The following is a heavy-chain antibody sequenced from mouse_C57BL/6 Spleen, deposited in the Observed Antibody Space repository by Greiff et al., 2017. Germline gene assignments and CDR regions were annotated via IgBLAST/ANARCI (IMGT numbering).Heavy chain of an antibody. CDR2: ISSGSSTN. Sequence: EVHLVESGGGLVKPGGSLKLSCAASGFTFSDYGMHWVRQAPEKGLEWVAYISSGSSTNNYADKVKGRFTISKDNAKNTLFLQMTSLRYEDAAMYYCARDYGWGFYYWGQGPTLTVSS. V-gene: IGHV5-17*01. D-gene: IGHD1-1*01. J-gene: IGHJ2*01. CDR1: GFTFSDYG. CDR3: ARDYGWGFYY.